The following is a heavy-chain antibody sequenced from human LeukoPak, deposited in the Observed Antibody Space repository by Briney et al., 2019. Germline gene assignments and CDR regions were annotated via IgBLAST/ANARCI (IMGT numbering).Heavy chain of an antibody. J-gene: IGHJ6*03. CDR2: IIPIFGTA. V-gene: IGHV1-69*13. CDR1: GGTFSSYA. Sequence: ASVKVSCKASGGTFSSYAISWVRQAPGQGLEWMGGIIPIFGTANYAQKFQGRVTITADESTSTAYMELSSLRSEDTAVYYCARAERQLTYYYYYHMDVWGKGTTVTVSS. CDR3: ARAERQLTYYYYYHMDV. D-gene: IGHD1-1*01.